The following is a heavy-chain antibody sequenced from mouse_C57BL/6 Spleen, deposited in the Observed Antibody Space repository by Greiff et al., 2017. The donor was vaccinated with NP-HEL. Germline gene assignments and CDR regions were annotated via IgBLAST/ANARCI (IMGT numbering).Heavy chain of an antibody. D-gene: IGHD2-3*01. Sequence: EVQLQQSGPELVKPGASVKIPCKASGYTFTDYNMDWVKQSHGKSLEWIGDINPNNGGTIYNQKFKGKATLTVDKSSSTAYMELRSLTSEDTAVYYCARDGDGYMGGYFDYWGQGTTLTVSS. CDR1: GYTFTDYN. CDR2: INPNNGGT. V-gene: IGHV1-18*01. CDR3: ARDGDGYMGGYFDY. J-gene: IGHJ2*01.